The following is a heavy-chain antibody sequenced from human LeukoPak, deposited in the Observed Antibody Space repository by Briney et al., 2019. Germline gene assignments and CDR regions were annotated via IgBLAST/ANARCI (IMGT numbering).Heavy chain of an antibody. J-gene: IGHJ4*02. D-gene: IGHD1-1*01. V-gene: IGHV3-30*02. Sequence: PGGSLRLSCAASGFTVSSNYMSWVRQAPGKGLEWVAFIRYDGSNKYYADSVKGRFTISRDNSKNTLYLQMNSLRAEDTAVYYCAKVGGYGVGYWGQGTLVTVSS. CDR3: AKVGGYGVGY. CDR1: GFTVSSNY. CDR2: IRYDGSNK.